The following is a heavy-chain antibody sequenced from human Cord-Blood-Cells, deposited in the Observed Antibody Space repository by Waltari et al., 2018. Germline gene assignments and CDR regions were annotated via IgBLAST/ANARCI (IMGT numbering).Heavy chain of an antibody. Sequence: EVQLVESGGGLVKPGGSLRLSCAASGFTFSSYSMNWVRQAPGKGLEWVASISSSSSYIYYADSVKGRFTISRDNAKNSLYLQMNSLRAEDTAVYYCARVRGMGYFDLWGRGTLVTVSS. V-gene: IGHV3-21*01. D-gene: IGHD2-21*01. CDR3: ARVRGMGYFDL. J-gene: IGHJ2*01. CDR1: GFTFSSYS. CDR2: ISSSSSYI.